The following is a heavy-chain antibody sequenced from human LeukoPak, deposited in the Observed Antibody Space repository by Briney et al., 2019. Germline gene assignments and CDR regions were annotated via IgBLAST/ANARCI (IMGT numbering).Heavy chain of an antibody. D-gene: IGHD1-14*01. CDR3: AKARNYGMDV. V-gene: IGHV1-46*01. CDR1: GYTFTGYY. J-gene: IGHJ6*02. Sequence: ASVKVSFKASGYTFTGYYMHWVRQAPGQGLEWMGIINPSGNTTYYAQKFQGRVTMTRDTSTSTVYMELSSLRSEDTSVYYCAKARNYGMDVWGQGTTVSVSS. CDR2: INPSGNTT.